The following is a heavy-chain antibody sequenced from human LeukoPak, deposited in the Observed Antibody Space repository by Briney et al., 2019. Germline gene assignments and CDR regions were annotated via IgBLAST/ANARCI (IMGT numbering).Heavy chain of an antibody. Sequence: GGSLRLSCAASGVTFSEYSLIWVRQAPGEGLEWVSYISSNSRTIYYADSVKGRFTMSRDNDKNSMYLQMNSLRAEDTAVYYCARDCSGRNWARDFDYWGQGTLVTVSS. CDR3: ARDCSGRNWARDFDY. CDR2: ISSNSRTI. CDR1: GVTFSEYS. J-gene: IGHJ4*02. V-gene: IGHV3-48*01. D-gene: IGHD2-15*01.